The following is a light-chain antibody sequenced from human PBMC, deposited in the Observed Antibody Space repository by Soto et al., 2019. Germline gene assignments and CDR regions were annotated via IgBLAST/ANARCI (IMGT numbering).Light chain of an antibody. CDR2: GAS. CDR1: QSVTSSY. CDR3: QQYGSSRT. V-gene: IGKV3-20*01. Sequence: EIVLTQSPGTLSLSPGEGATLSCRASQSVTSSYLAWYQQKPGQAPRLLIYGASIRATGIPDRFSGSGSGTDFTLTIGRLEPEDFAVYYCQQYGSSRTFGQGTKVEIK. J-gene: IGKJ1*01.